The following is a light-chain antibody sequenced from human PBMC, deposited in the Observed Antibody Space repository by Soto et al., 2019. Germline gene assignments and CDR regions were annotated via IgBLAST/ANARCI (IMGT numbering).Light chain of an antibody. V-gene: IGLV2-14*01. J-gene: IGLJ1*01. Sequence: QSVMTQPASVSVSPGQSITISCTGTRSDVGGYNYVSWYQQHPGKAPKLLIYDVSNRPSGASNRFSGSKSGNTASLTISGLQAEDEADYYCSSYTGSTTLHYVFGTGTKVTVL. CDR2: DVS. CDR1: RSDVGGYNY. CDR3: SSYTGSTTLHYV.